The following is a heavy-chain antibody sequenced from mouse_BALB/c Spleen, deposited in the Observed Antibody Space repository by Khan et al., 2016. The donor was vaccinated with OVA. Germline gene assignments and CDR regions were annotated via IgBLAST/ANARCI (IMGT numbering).Heavy chain of an antibody. J-gene: IGHJ3*01. V-gene: IGHV5-9-1*01. CDR3: ANGNYGWFAY. CDR1: GFTFSSFV. Sequence: EVELVESGGGLVEPGGSLKLSCAASGFTFSSFVMSWVRQTPEKRLEWVATISSAATYTYYPDSVKGRFTISRDNAKNTLYLQMNSLRSDVTAIYYCANGNYGWFAYWGQGTLVTVS. D-gene: IGHD2-1*01. CDR2: ISSAATYT.